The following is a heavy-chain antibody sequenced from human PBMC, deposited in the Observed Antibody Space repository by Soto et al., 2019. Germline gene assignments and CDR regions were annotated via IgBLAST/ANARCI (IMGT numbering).Heavy chain of an antibody. CDR2: INPNSGNT. CDR3: ARGLPAWRSGEYYGWDFDL. V-gene: IGHV1-8*01. CDR1: GYTFTSYE. Sequence: QVQLVQSGAEVKKPGASVKVSCKASGYTFTSYEINWVRQATGQGLEWMGWINPNSGNTGYAQKCQGRVTMTRNTSISTAYMELSSLRSEATAVYYWARGLPAWRSGEYYGWDFDLWGRGTLVTVSS. J-gene: IGHJ2*01. D-gene: IGHD3-22*01.